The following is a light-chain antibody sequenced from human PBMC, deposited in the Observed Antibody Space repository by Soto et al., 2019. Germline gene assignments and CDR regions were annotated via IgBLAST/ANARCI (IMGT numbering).Light chain of an antibody. V-gene: IGLV3-9*01. CDR3: QVWDTSVV. CDR2: RDY. Sequence: SYELTQTLSVSVALGQTARITCGGNNIGSKNVHWYQQKPGQAPVLVIYRDYNRPSGIPERFSGSNSGNTATLTINRVQAGDEADYCCQVWDTSVVFGGGTKLTVL. J-gene: IGLJ3*02. CDR1: NIGSKN.